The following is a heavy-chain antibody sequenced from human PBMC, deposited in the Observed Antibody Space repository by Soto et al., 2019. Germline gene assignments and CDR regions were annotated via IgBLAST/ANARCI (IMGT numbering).Heavy chain of an antibody. Sequence: GGSLRLSCAASGFTFSSYAMSWVRQAPGKGLEWVSSISGSGNSRYYADSVKGRFTISRDNSKNTLFLQMNSLRAEDTAVYYCAKGPQLDYYGSGSYSDSWGQGTLVTVS. CDR1: GFTFSSYA. J-gene: IGHJ5*01. CDR2: ISGSGNSR. D-gene: IGHD3-10*01. V-gene: IGHV3-23*01. CDR3: AKGPQLDYYGSGSYSDS.